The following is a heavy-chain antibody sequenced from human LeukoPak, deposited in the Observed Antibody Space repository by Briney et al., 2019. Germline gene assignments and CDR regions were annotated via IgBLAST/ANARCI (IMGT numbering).Heavy chain of an antibody. J-gene: IGHJ4*02. Sequence: ASVKVSCKASGYTFTGYYMHWVRQAPGQGLEWMGRINPNSGGTNYAQKFQGRVTMTRDTSISIAYMELSRLRSDNTAVYYCARDSGDYGDLGEDYWGQGTLVTVSS. V-gene: IGHV1-2*06. CDR3: ARDSGDYGDLGEDY. CDR1: GYTFTGYY. D-gene: IGHD4-17*01. CDR2: INPNSGGT.